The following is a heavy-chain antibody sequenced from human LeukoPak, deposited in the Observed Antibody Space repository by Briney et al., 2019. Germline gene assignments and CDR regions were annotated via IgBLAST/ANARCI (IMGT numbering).Heavy chain of an antibody. CDR1: GGSISSGGYY. CDR3: ARDYYGSGFEGWFDP. CDR2: IYHSGST. Sequence: SQTLSLTCTVSGGSISSGGYYWSWIRQPPGKGLEWIGYIYHSGSTYYNPSLKRRVTISVDRSKNQFSLKLSSVTAADTAVYYCARDYYGSGFEGWFDPWGQGTLVTVSS. D-gene: IGHD3-10*01. J-gene: IGHJ5*02. V-gene: IGHV4-30-2*01.